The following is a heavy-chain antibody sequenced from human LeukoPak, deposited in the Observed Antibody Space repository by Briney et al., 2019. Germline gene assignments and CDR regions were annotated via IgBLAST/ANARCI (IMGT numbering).Heavy chain of an antibody. Sequence: ASVTVSCKASGYTFTGYYMHWVRQAPGQGLEWMGWINPNSGGTNYAQKFQGRVTMTRDTSISTAYMELSRLRSDDTAVYYCARGYSYGYSADYWGQGTLVTVSS. CDR1: GYTFTGYY. V-gene: IGHV1-2*02. CDR3: ARGYSYGYSADY. J-gene: IGHJ4*02. D-gene: IGHD5-18*01. CDR2: INPNSGGT.